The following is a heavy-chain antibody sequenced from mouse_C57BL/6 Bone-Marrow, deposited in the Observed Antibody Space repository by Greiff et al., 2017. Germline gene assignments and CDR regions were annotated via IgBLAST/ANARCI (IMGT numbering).Heavy chain of an antibody. Sequence: VQLQQSGPELVKPGASVKISCKASGYTFTDYYMNWVKQSHGKSLEWIGDINPNNGGTSYNQKFKGKATLTVDKSSSTAYMELRSLTSEDSAVYYCAREGGYYVYYFDYWGQGTTLTVSS. D-gene: IGHD2-3*01. V-gene: IGHV1-26*01. J-gene: IGHJ2*01. CDR2: INPNNGGT. CDR1: GYTFTDYY. CDR3: AREGGYYVYYFDY.